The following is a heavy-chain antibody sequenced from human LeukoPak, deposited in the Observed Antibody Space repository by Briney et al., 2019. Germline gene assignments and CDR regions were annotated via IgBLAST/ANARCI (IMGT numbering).Heavy chain of an antibody. D-gene: IGHD3-9*01. CDR3: ARDDILTGYYAYSWYFDL. CDR2: IWYDGSNK. CDR1: GFTFSSYG. Sequence: PGGSLRLSCAASGFTFSSYGMHWVRQAPGKGLEWVAVIWYDGSNKYYADSVKGRFTISRDNSKNTLYLQMNSLRAEDTAVYYCARDDILTGYYAYSWYFDLWGRGTLVTVSS. V-gene: IGHV3-33*01. J-gene: IGHJ2*01.